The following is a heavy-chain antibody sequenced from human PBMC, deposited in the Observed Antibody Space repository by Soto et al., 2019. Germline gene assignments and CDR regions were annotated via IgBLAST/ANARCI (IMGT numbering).Heavy chain of an antibody. Sequence: KASETLSLTCTVSGGSISSYYWSWIRQPPGKGLEWIGYIYYSGSTNYNPSLKSRVTISVDTSKNQFSLKLSSVTAADTAVYYCASASRGSYYYYYGMDVWGQGTTVTVSS. CDR2: IYYSGST. CDR3: ASASRGSYYYYYGMDV. V-gene: IGHV4-59*01. J-gene: IGHJ6*02. CDR1: GGSISSYY.